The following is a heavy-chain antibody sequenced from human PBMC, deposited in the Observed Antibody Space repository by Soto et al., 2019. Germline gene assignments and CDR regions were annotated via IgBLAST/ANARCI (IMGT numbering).Heavy chain of an antibody. V-gene: IGHV1-18*01. J-gene: IGHJ4*02. CDR3: ARIRNYAHQAPFDY. D-gene: IGHD3-16*01. CDR1: GYTFNAHG. CDR2: VSAYNGDT. Sequence: ASVKVSCKASGYTFNAHGISLVRPAPGQGLEWMGWVSAYNGDTNYAPSLQGRVTMTTDTSTNTAYMELRSLRSDDTAVYFCARIRNYAHQAPFDYWSQGTLVTVSS.